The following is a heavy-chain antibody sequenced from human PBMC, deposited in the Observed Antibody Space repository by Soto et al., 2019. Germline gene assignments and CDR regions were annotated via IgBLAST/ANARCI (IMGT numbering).Heavy chain of an antibody. J-gene: IGHJ4*02. CDR3: ATSYGNAWYTY. CDR2: IYYTGSS. V-gene: IGHV4-30-4*02. D-gene: IGHD6-13*01. CDR1: GGSISTGDYF. Sequence: SETLSLTCTVSGGSISTGDYFWSWIRQPPGKGLEWIGYIYYTGSSYYNPSLRSRVTISGDTSKNQFSLQLTSVTVEDTAVYSCATSYGNAWYTYWGQGTQVTVSS.